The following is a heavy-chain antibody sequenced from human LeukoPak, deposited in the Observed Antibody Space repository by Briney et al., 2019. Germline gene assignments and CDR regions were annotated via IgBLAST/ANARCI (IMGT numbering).Heavy chain of an antibody. V-gene: IGHV4-34*01. CDR2: INHSGST. D-gene: IGHD2-2*02. CDR3: ARGPIVVVPAAIAASIYYYYGMDV. J-gene: IGHJ6*02. CDR1: GGSFSGYY. Sequence: PSETLSLTCAVYGGSFSGYYWSWIRQPPGKGLEWIGEINHSGSTNYNPSLKSRVTISVDTSKNQFSLKLSSVTAADTAVYYCARGPIVVVPAAIAASIYYYYGMDVWGQGTTVTVSS.